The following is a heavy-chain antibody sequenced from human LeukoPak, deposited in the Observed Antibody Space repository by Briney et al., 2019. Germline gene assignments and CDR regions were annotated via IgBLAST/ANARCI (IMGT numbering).Heavy chain of an antibody. V-gene: IGHV3-7*01. Sequence: GGSLRLSCEASGFTFRNSCISWVRQAPGKGLEWVADINEDGIETYYVHSLRGRFTISRDNANNSLFLQMDSLRAEDTAVYYCASTAGETHFYGVFGSHIDFWGQGILVTVSS. CDR1: GFTFRNSC. CDR3: ASTAGETHFYGVFGSHIDF. J-gene: IGHJ4*02. CDR2: INEDGIET. D-gene: IGHD3-10*01.